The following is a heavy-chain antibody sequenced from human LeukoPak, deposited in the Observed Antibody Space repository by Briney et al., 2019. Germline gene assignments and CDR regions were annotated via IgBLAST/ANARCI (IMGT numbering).Heavy chain of an antibody. CDR3: AREPNVDTAMDFGY. CDR1: GGTFSSYA. J-gene: IGHJ4*02. CDR2: ITPIFGTA. D-gene: IGHD5-18*01. Sequence: GASVKVSCKASGGTFSSYAISWVRQAPGQGLEWMGRITPIFGTANYAQKFQGRVTITTDESTSTAYMELSSLRSEDTAVYYCAREPNVDTAMDFGYWGQGTLVTVSS. V-gene: IGHV1-69*05.